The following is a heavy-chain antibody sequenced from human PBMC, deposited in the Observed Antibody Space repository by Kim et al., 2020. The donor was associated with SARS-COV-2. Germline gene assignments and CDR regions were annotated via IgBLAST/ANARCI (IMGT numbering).Heavy chain of an antibody. D-gene: IGHD6-19*01. J-gene: IGHJ4*02. CDR1: GFTFSSYA. Sequence: GGSLRLSCAASGFTFSSYAMHWVRQAPGKGLEWVAVISYDGSNKYYADSVKGRFTISRDNSKNTLYLQMNSLRAEDTAVYYCARDYSSSGHLYYFDYWGQGTLVTVSS. V-gene: IGHV3-30*04. CDR3: ARDYSSSGHLYYFDY. CDR2: ISYDGSNK.